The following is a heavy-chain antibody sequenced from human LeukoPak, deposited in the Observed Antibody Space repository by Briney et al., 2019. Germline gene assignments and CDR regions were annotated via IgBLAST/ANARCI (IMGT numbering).Heavy chain of an antibody. CDR3: ASEDYYDSSGLFDY. Sequence: GGSLRLSCVASGFTFSSYGMHWVRQAPGKGLEWVSSISSSSSYIYYADSVKGRFTISRDNAKNSLYLQMNSLRAEDTAVYYCASEDYYDSSGLFDYWGQGTLVTVSS. J-gene: IGHJ4*02. CDR2: ISSSSSYI. CDR1: GFTFSSYG. D-gene: IGHD3-22*01. V-gene: IGHV3-21*01.